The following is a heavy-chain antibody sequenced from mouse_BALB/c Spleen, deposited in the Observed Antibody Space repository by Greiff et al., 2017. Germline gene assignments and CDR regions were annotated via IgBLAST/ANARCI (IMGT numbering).Heavy chain of an antibody. J-gene: IGHJ4*01. CDR3: ARGDGNYDYAMDY. D-gene: IGHD2-1*01. Sequence: EVMLVESGPSLVKPSQTLSLTCSVTGDSITSGYWNWIRKFPGNKLEYMGYISYSGSTYYNPSLKSRISITRDTSKNQYYLQLNSVTTEDTATYYCARGDGNYDYAMDYWGQGTSVTVSS. CDR1: GDSITSGY. V-gene: IGHV3-8*02. CDR2: ISYSGST.